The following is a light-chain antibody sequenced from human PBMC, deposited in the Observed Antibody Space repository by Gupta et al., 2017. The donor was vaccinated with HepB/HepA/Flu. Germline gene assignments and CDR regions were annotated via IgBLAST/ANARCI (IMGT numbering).Light chain of an antibody. CDR3: QDYNSYRT. CDR1: QSISSW. V-gene: IGKV1-5*03. CDR2: QAS. Sequence: DIQMIQSPSTLSAFVGDRVTITCRASQSISSWLAWYQEKPGKAPKLLIFQASSLESGVPSRFSGSGSETEFTLTISSLQPDDVATYYCQDYNSYRTFGQGTKVEIK. J-gene: IGKJ1*01.